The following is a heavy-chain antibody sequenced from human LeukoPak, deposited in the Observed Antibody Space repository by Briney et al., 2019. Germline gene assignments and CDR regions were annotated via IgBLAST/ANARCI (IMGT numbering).Heavy chain of an antibody. J-gene: IGHJ4*02. V-gene: IGHV3-23*01. CDR2: ISGSGGST. CDR1: GFTFSSYA. D-gene: IGHD3-16*01. CDR3: AKDVYDYVWGTPSYFDY. Sequence: GGSLRLPCAASGFTFSSYAMSWVRQAPGKGLEWVSAISGSGGSTYYADSVKGRFTISRDNSKNTLYLQMNSLRAEDTAVYYCAKDVYDYVWGTPSYFDYWGQGTLVTVSS.